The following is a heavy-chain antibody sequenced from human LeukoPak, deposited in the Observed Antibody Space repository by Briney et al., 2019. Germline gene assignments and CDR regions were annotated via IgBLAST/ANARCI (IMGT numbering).Heavy chain of an antibody. Sequence: PGGSLRLSCAASGFTFSSYGMPWVRQAPGKGLEWVAVIWYDGSNKYYADSVKGRFTISRDNSKNTLYLQMNSLRAEDTAVYYCARDLLTMVRGVITLSRNCGMDVWGQGTTVTVSS. CDR1: GFTFSSYG. D-gene: IGHD3-10*01. CDR2: IWYDGSNK. CDR3: ARDLLTMVRGVITLSRNCGMDV. J-gene: IGHJ6*02. V-gene: IGHV3-33*08.